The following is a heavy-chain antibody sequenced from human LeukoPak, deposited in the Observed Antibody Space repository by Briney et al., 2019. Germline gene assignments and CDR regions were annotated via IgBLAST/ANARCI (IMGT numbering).Heavy chain of an antibody. CDR2: ISGSGGST. CDR1: GFTFSSYA. CDR3: ARRLRYYYYYMDV. Sequence: GGSLSLSCAASGFTFSSYAMNWVRQAPGKGLEWVSAISGSGGSTYYADSVKGRFTISRDNSKNTLYLQMNSLRAEDTAVYYCARRLRYYYYYMDVWGKGTTVTVSS. V-gene: IGHV3-23*01. J-gene: IGHJ6*03.